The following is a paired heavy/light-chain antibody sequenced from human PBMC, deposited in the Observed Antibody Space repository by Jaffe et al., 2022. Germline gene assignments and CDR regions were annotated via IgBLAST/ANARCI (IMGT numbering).Light chain of an antibody. J-gene: IGLJ3*02. CDR1: SSNIGNNY. V-gene: IGLV1-51*01. CDR3: GTWDSSLSAGGV. Sequence: QSVLTQPPSVSAAPGQKVTISCSGSSSNIGNNYVSWYQQLPGTAPKLLIYDNNKRPSGIPDRFSGSKSGTSATLGITGLQTGDEADYYCGTWDSSLSAGGVFGGGTKLTVL. CDR2: DNN.
Heavy chain of an antibody. CDR1: GYTFTSYA. J-gene: IGHJ6*03. Sequence: QVQLVQSGSELKKPGASVKVSCKASGYTFTSYAMNWVRQAPGQGLEWMGWINTNTGNPTYAQGFTGRFVFSLDTSVSTAYLQISSLKAEDTAVYYCARDGGHSSGWYWHSYYYYYMDVWGKGTTVTVSS. V-gene: IGHV7-4-1*02. CDR2: INTNTGNP. D-gene: IGHD6-19*01. CDR3: ARDGGHSSGWYWHSYYYYYMDV.